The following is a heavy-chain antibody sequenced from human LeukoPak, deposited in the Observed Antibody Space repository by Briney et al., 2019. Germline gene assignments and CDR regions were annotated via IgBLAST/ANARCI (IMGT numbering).Heavy chain of an antibody. CDR2: IYSGADP. J-gene: IGHJ2*01. Sequence: GGSLTLSCAASGFSVSTKYMNWVRQAPGRRLEWVSIIYSGADPYYADSVKGRFTISRDTSKNTLFLHMNNLRVEDTAAYYCARVGDHYHWYLDLWGRGTLVSVSS. CDR1: GFSVSTKY. CDR3: ARVGDHYHWYLDL. V-gene: IGHV3-53*01. D-gene: IGHD3-10*01.